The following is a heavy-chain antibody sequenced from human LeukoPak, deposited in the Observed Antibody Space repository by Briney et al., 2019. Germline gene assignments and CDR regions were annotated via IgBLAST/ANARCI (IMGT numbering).Heavy chain of an antibody. CDR2: INHSGNT. J-gene: IGHJ4*02. CDR3: HLVRGGGYFDY. V-gene: IGHV4-34*01. CDR1: GGSFNNYY. Sequence: SETLSLTCAVYGGSFNNYYWSCIRQPPGKGLEWIGEINHSGNTNSNPSLKRRVTISVDMTKNQFSLNLTSVTAAETAVYYCHLVRGGGYFDYWGQGTLVTVSS. D-gene: IGHD3-10*01.